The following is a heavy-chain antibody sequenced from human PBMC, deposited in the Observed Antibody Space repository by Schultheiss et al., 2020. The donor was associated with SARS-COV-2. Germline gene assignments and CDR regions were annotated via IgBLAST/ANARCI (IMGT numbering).Heavy chain of an antibody. CDR3: ARDVVGFDY. V-gene: IGHV3-53*01. J-gene: IGHJ4*02. D-gene: IGHD3-16*02. CDR1: GFTVSSNY. CDR2: IYSGGST. Sequence: GESLKISCAASGFTVSSNYMSWVRQAPGKGLEWVSVIYSGGSTYYADSVKGRFTISRDNSKNTLYLQMNSLRAEDTAVYYCARDVVGFDYWGQGTLVTVSS.